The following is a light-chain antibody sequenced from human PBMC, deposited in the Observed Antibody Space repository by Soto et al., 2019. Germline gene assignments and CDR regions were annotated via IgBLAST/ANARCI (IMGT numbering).Light chain of an antibody. Sequence: QSVLTQPASVSGSPGQSITISCTGTSSDGGGYNYVSWYQQHPGKAPKLMIYDVSNRPSGVSNRFSGSKSGNTASLAISGLQAEDEADYYCSSYTSSSTLLSVFGTGTKVTVL. J-gene: IGLJ1*01. V-gene: IGLV2-14*01. CDR1: SSDGGGYNY. CDR3: SSYTSSSTLLSV. CDR2: DVS.